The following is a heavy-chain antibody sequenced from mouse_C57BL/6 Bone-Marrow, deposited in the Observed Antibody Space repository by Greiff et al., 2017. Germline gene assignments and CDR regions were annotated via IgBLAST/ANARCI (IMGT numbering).Heavy chain of an antibody. Sequence: VQLQQSGAELVRPGASVKLSCTASGFNIKDYYMPWVQQRPEQGLEWIGRIDHEDGDTASAPKFQGQATMTADTTSNPAYLQLSSLAAEDTAVYYCTTRSDYWGQGTTLTVSS. CDR2: IDHEDGDT. V-gene: IGHV14-1*01. J-gene: IGHJ2*01. CDR3: TTRSDY. CDR1: GFNIKDYY.